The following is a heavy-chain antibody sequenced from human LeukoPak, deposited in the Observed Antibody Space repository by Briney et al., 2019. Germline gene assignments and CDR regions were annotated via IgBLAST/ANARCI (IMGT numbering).Heavy chain of an antibody. Sequence: GGSLRLSCAASGFTVSCNYMSWVRQAPGKGLEWASVIYSGGSTYYADSVKGRFTISRDNSKNTLYLQMNSLRAEDTAVYYCARERVVVPAAFFDYWGQGTLVTVSS. CDR1: GFTVSCNY. V-gene: IGHV3-66*02. J-gene: IGHJ4*02. CDR3: ARERVVVPAAFFDY. D-gene: IGHD2-2*01. CDR2: IYSGGST.